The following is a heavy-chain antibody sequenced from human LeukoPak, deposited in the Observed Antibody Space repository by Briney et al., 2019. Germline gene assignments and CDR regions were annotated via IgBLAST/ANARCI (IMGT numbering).Heavy chain of an antibody. Sequence: ASVKVSCKAAGYTFTSYYMNWVRQAPGQGLEWMGTINPSGGSTSYAQKFQGRVTMTRDTSTSTVYMELNSLRSEDTAVYYCARSGGVEGTGTTRVAFVIGAQRTMVTVSS. V-gene: IGHV1-46*01. CDR3: ARSGGVEGTGTTRVAFVI. CDR1: GYTFTSYY. D-gene: IGHD1-7*01. J-gene: IGHJ3*02. CDR2: INPSGGST.